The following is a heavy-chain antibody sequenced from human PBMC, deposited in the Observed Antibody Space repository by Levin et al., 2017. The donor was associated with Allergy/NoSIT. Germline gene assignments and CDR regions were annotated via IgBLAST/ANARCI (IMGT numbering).Heavy chain of an antibody. CDR2: INYSGST. CDR1: GGSISSYY. CDR3: GRVDYGDYVDAFDS. Sequence: SETLSLTCTVSGGSISSYYWSWIRQPPGKGLEWIGYINYSGSTNYNPSLKSGVTISVDTSNNQFSLKLISVTAADTAVYWCGRVDYGDYVDAFDSWGQGTMVTVSS. V-gene: IGHV4-59*01. D-gene: IGHD4-17*01. J-gene: IGHJ3*02.